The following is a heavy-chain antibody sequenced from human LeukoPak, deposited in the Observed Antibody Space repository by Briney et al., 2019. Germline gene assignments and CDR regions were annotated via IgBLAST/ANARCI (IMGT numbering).Heavy chain of an antibody. D-gene: IGHD1-20*01. Sequence: GASVKVSCKASGYTFTSYGISWVRQAPGQGLEWMGWINPNSGGTNYAQKFQGRVTMTRDTSISTAYMELSRLRSDDTAVYYCARQYNWNPFDYWGQGTLVTVSS. J-gene: IGHJ4*02. CDR3: ARQYNWNPFDY. CDR1: GYTFTSYG. CDR2: INPNSGGT. V-gene: IGHV1-2*02.